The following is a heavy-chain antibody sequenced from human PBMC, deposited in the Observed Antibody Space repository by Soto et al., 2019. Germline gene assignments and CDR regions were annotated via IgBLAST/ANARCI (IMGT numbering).Heavy chain of an antibody. CDR2: IKSDGSYT. D-gene: IGHD3-22*01. CDR3: ATGGSAYYTY. Sequence: GGSLRLSCAASGFLFNSYWMQWVRQAPGKGLVWVSRIKSDGSYTNYADSVKGRFTISRDNAKNTLFLQMNSLGAEDTAVYYCATGGSAYYTYWGRGTLVTGSS. CDR1: GFLFNSYW. J-gene: IGHJ4*02. V-gene: IGHV3-74*01.